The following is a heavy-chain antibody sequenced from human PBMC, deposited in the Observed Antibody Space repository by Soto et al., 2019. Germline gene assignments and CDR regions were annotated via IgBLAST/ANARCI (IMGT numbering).Heavy chain of an antibody. Sequence: SETLSLTCAVYGGSFSGYYWSWIRQPPGKGLEWIGEINHSGSTNYNPSLKSRVTISVDTSKNQFSLKLSSVTAADTAVYYCARHGGDNGSLNGYSGQGTLVSVSS. CDR2: INHSGST. D-gene: IGHD5-12*01. J-gene: IGHJ1*01. V-gene: IGHV4-34*01. CDR3: ARHGGDNGSLNGY. CDR1: GGSFSGYY.